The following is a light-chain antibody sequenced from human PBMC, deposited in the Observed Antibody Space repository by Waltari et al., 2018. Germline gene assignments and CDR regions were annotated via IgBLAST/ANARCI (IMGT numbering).Light chain of an antibody. J-gene: IGKJ2*01. CDR3: QQRGNWPSGYT. V-gene: IGKV3-11*01. CDR2: DAS. Sequence: EIVLTQSPATLSLPPGERATLSCRARQSVSSYVVWYQQKPGQAPRLLIYDASKRATGIPARFSGSGSGTDFTLTISSLEPEDFAVYYCQQRGNWPSGYTFGQGTKLEIK. CDR1: QSVSSY.